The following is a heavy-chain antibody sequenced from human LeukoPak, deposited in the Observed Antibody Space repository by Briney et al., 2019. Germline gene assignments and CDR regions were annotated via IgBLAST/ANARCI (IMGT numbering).Heavy chain of an antibody. J-gene: IGHJ6*04. D-gene: IGHD3-10*02. CDR3: AELGITMIGGV. V-gene: IGHV3-23*01. CDR2: IDYSGGST. CDR1: GFTLSSYE. Sequence: GGSLRLSCTASGFTLSSYEMSWIRQAPGKGLEWVSSIDYSGGSTYYADSVKGRFTISRDNSKNSLYLQMNSLRAEDTAVYYCAELGITMIGGVWGKGTTVTISS.